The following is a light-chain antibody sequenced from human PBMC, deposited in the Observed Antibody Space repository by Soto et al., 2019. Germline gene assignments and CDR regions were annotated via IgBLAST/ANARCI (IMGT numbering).Light chain of an antibody. CDR2: DTS. V-gene: IGLV7-46*01. J-gene: IGLJ1*01. CDR1: TGAVTSGHY. Sequence: QAVVTQEPSLTVSPGGTVTLTCGSSTGAVTSGHYPYWFQQKPGQAPRTLISDTSNKHSWTPARFSGSLLGGKAALTRSGAQPEDEAEYYCLLSYSDALYVFGTGTKVTVL. CDR3: LLSYSDALYV.